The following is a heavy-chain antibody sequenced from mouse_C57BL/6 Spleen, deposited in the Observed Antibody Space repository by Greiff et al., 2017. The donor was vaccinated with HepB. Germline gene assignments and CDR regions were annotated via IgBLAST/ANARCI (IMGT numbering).Heavy chain of an antibody. V-gene: IGHV5-9*01. J-gene: IGHJ2*01. D-gene: IGHD1-1*01. CDR3: ARQDYGSSYRFDY. Sequence: ESGGGLVKPGGSLKLSCAASGFTFSSYTMSWVRQTPEKRLEWVATISGGGGNTYYPDSVKGRFTISRDNAKNTLYLQMSSLRSEDTALYYCARQDYGSSYRFDYWGQGTTLTVSS. CDR1: GFTFSSYT. CDR2: ISGGGGNT.